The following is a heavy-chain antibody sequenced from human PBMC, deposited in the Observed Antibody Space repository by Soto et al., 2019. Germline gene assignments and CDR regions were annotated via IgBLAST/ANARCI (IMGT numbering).Heavy chain of an antibody. V-gene: IGHV3-15*01. CDR2: IKSKTDGGTT. CDR1: GFTFSNAC. J-gene: IGHJ4*02. CDR3: TTDNRHPRLVAYFDY. D-gene: IGHD4-17*01. Sequence: EVQLVESGGGLVKPGWSLRLSCAASGFTFSNACMSWVRPAPGKGLEWGGRIKSKTDGGTTDYAAPVTGRFTISRDDSKNTLDLQLNSLKTEDTAVYYCTTDNRHPRLVAYFDYWGQGTLVTVSS.